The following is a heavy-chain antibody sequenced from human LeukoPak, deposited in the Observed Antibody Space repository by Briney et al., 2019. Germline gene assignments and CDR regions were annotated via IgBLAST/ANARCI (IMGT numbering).Heavy chain of an antibody. J-gene: IGHJ4*02. V-gene: IGHV3-64*01. Sequence: GGSLRLSCAASGFSFSSYAMDWVRQAPGKGLEYVSAISDNGGRTHYANSVKGRFTISRDNSKNTLYLQMGSLKAEDMAVYYCARAGGYRSGASCYPNFDYWGQGTLVTVSS. D-gene: IGHD2-15*01. CDR3: ARAGGYRSGASCYPNFDY. CDR1: GFSFSSYA. CDR2: ISDNGGRT.